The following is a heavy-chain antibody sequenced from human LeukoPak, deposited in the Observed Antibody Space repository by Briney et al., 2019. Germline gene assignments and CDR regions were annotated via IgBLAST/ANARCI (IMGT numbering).Heavy chain of an antibody. CDR2: ISDSGGRT. CDR3: AKAPVTSCRGAYCYPFDS. V-gene: IGHV3-23*01. Sequence: GGSLRLSCVASGFTFSSYAMSWVRQAPGKGLEWVSSISDSGGRTYHADSVKGRLTISRDNSKNTLFLQMNSLRAEDTAVYYCAKAPVTSCRGAYCYPFDSWGQGTLVTVSS. J-gene: IGHJ4*02. D-gene: IGHD2-21*01. CDR1: GFTFSSYA.